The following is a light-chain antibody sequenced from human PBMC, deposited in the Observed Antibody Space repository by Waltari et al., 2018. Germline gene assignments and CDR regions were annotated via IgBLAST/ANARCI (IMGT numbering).Light chain of an antibody. V-gene: IGKV1-39*01. Sequence: DIQMTQSPSSLSASVGDRVTITCRASQTISTYLNRYQQKPEKAPKHLIYAASKLQSGAPSRFSGSGSGTDFTLTISSLQPEDFATYYCQQGYSIPPTFGGGTKVEIK. CDR2: AAS. CDR3: QQGYSIPPT. J-gene: IGKJ4*01. CDR1: QTISTY.